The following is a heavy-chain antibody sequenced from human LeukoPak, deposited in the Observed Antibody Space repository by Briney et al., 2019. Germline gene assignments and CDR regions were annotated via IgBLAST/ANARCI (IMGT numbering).Heavy chain of an antibody. J-gene: IGHJ4*02. D-gene: IGHD3-22*01. V-gene: IGHV1-8*01. Sequence: ASVKVSCKASGYTFTSYDINWARQATGQGLEWMGWMNPNSGNTGYAQKFQGRVTMTRNTSISTAYMELSSLRSEDTAVYYCARDPDYYDSSGYSDYWGQGTLVTVSS. CDR1: GYTFTSYD. CDR2: MNPNSGNT. CDR3: ARDPDYYDSSGYSDY.